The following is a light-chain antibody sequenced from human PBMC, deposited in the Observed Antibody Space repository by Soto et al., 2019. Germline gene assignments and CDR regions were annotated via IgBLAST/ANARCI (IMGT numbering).Light chain of an antibody. CDR2: DAS. CDR1: QDIGNY. V-gene: IGKV1-33*01. CDR3: QQYDNLPIT. Sequence: DIQMTQSPSSLSASVGDRITITCQASQDIGNYLNWYQQKPGKAPKLLIYDASTLESGVPSRFSGSGSGTDFTFTISSLQPEEFATYYRQQYDNLPITVGQGTRLEIK. J-gene: IGKJ5*01.